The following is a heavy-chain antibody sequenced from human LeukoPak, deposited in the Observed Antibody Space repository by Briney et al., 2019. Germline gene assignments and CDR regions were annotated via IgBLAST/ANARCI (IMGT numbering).Heavy chain of an antibody. CDR3: ARSRGSSSAWSWFVP. Sequence: ASVKVSCKASGYTFTSYAMHWVRQAPGQRLEWMGWINAGNGNIKYSQKLQGRVTITRDTSASTAYMELSSLRSEDTAVYFCARSRGSSSAWSWFVPWGQGTLVSVSS. CDR2: INAGNGNI. V-gene: IGHV1-3*01. D-gene: IGHD2-2*01. CDR1: GYTFTSYA. J-gene: IGHJ5*02.